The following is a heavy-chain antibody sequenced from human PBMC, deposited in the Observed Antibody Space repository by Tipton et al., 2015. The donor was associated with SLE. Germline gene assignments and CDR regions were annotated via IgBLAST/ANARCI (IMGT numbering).Heavy chain of an antibody. CDR1: GFTFSSYA. J-gene: IGHJ5*02. D-gene: IGHD2-15*01. CDR3: AREDIVVAREGFDP. V-gene: IGHV3-30*04. Sequence: RSLRLSCAASGFTFSSYAMHWVRQAPGKGLEWVAVISYDGSNKYYADSVKGRFTISRDNSKNTLYLQMNSLRAEDTAVYYCAREDIVVAREGFDPWGQGTLVTVSP. CDR2: ISYDGSNK.